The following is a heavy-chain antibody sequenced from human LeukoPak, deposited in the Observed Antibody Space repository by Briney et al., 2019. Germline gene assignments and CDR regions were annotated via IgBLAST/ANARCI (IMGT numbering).Heavy chain of an antibody. CDR2: ISGSGGST. D-gene: IGHD6-13*01. CDR3: ARNRIAAAGTFWYFDL. J-gene: IGHJ2*01. CDR1: GFTFSSYG. Sequence: GGTLRLSCAASGFTFSSYGMSWVRQAPGKGLEWVSAISGSGGSTYYADSVKGRFTISRDNSKNTLYLQMNSLRAEDTAVYYCARNRIAAAGTFWYFDLWGRGTLVTVSS. V-gene: IGHV3-23*01.